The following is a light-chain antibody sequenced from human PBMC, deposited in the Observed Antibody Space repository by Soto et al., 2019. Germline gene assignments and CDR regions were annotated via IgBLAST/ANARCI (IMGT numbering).Light chain of an antibody. J-gene: IGKJ2*01. CDR1: QDIRKY. CDR3: QRYNSAPYT. CDR2: AAS. Sequence: IQMTQSPSSLSASVGDRVTITCQATQDIRKYLNWYQQKPGKPPNLLIYAASSLQSGVPARFGGSGSGMDFTLTISGLQPEDAETYYCQRYNSAPYTFGQGTKVEIK. V-gene: IGKV1-27*01.